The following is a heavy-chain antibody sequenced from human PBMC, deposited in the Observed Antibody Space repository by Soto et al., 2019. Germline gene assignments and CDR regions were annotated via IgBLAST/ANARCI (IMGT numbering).Heavy chain of an antibody. CDR2: INANGATT. V-gene: IGHV3-23*01. J-gene: IGHJ4*02. D-gene: IGHD6-6*01. Sequence: PGGSLRLSCAGSGFTLGTYWVHWVRQAPGEGLEWVSGINANGATTYYADSVKGRFTISRDSSKSTVYLQMNSLRAEDTAVYYCAPLEYSSSCFDYWGQGTLVTVSS. CDR3: APLEYSSSCFDY. CDR1: GFTLGTYW.